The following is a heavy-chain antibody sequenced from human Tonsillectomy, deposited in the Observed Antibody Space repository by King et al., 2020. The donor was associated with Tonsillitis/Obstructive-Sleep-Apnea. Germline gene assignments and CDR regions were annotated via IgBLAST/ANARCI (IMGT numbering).Heavy chain of an antibody. J-gene: IGHJ6*03. V-gene: IGHV4-59*01. CDR1: GDSISSYY. CDR2: VFYSGRT. D-gene: IGHD6-6*01. CDR3: ARASSERYASSSGLYYYYYIDV. Sequence: QLQESGPGLVKPSETLSLTCTVSGDSISSYYWSWIRQPPGKGLEWIGYVFYSGRTNYNPSLKSRITISVDTSRNQFSLNLTSVTAADTAVYYCARASSERYASSSGLYYYYYIDVWGKGTPVTVSS.